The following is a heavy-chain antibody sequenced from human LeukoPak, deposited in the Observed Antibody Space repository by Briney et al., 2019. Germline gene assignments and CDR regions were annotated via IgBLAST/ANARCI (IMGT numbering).Heavy chain of an antibody. V-gene: IGHV4-59*12. J-gene: IGHJ4*02. CDR3: ARGLDTKDFDY. CDR1: GGSIFSYY. Sequence: SETLSLTCTVSGGSIFSYYWSWIRQPPGKGLEWIGYVYHSGSTNYNPSLKSRVTISVDTSKNQFSLKLSSVTAADTAVYYCARGLDTKDFDYWGQGTLVTVSS. CDR2: VYHSGST. D-gene: IGHD5-18*01.